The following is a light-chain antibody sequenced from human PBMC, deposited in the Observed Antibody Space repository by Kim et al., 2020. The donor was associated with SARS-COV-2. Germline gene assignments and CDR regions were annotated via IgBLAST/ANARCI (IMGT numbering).Light chain of an antibody. CDR3: NSRDSNDNVV. V-gene: IGLV3-19*01. Sequence: VALGQTVRITGQGDSLRSYNATRYQQKPGQAPIVVIYGKNNRPSGIPDRFSGSSSGNTASLTITGTQAGDEADYYCNSRDSNDNVVFGGGTQLTVL. CDR1: SLRSYN. J-gene: IGLJ2*01. CDR2: GKN.